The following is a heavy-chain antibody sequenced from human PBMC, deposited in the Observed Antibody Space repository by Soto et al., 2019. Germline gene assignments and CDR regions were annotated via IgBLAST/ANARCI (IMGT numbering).Heavy chain of an antibody. D-gene: IGHD3-3*01. J-gene: IGHJ5*02. CDR2: ISGSGGST. Sequence: SLRLSCAASGFTFSSYAMSWVRQAPGKGLEWVSAISGSGGSTYYADSVKGRFTISRDNSKNTLYLQMNSLRAEDTAVYYCAKDGHYYDFWSGYYTGSWFDPWGQGTLVTVSS. CDR3: AKDGHYYDFWSGYYTGSWFDP. CDR1: GFTFSSYA. V-gene: IGHV3-23*01.